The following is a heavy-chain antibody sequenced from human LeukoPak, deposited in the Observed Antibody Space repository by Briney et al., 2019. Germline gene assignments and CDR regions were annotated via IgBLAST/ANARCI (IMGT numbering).Heavy chain of an antibody. CDR1: ALTFSSYS. CDR2: ITSSSSYI. Sequence: GRSLRLSCAPFALTFSSYSMRWGRQAPGKGLGWVSSITSSSSYIYYADSVKGRFTISRDNAKNSLYLQMNSLRAEDTAVYYCARPLGLGIYYYSMDVWGQGTTVTVSS. J-gene: IGHJ6*02. CDR3: ARPLGLGIYYYSMDV. D-gene: IGHD7-27*01. V-gene: IGHV3-21*01.